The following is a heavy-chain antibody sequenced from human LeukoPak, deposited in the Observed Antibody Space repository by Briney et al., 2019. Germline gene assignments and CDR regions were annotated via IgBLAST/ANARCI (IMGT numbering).Heavy chain of an antibody. CDR2: INHSGST. Sequence: PSETLSLTCAVYGGSFSGYYWSWIRQPPGKGLEGIGEINHSGSTNYNPSLKSRVTISVDTSKNQFSLKLSSVTAADTAVYYCARHLRLRAGYYYYYYMDVWGKGTTVTISS. CDR1: GGSFSGYY. J-gene: IGHJ6*03. V-gene: IGHV4-34*01. CDR3: ARHLRLRAGYYYYYYMDV.